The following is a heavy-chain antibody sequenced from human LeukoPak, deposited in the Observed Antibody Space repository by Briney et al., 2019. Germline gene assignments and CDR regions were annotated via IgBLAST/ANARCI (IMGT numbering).Heavy chain of an antibody. V-gene: IGHV3-21*01. CDR2: IGRTGTDR. Sequence: GGSLRLSCAASGFTFSSCGFNWVRQAPGKGVEWVSSIGRTGTDRYYADSVRGRFTMYRDNAKNSMYLQMDSLRDEDTAVYYCATETIGRHYDYWGQGTLLTVSS. D-gene: IGHD1-14*01. J-gene: IGHJ4*02. CDR3: ATETIGRHYDY. CDR1: GFTFSSCG.